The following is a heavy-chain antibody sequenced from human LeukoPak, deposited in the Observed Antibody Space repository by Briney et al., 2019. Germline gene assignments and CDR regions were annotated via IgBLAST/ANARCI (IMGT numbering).Heavy chain of an antibody. Sequence: PGGSLRLSCAASGFTFSSYWMHWVRQAPGKGLVWVSRINSDGSSTTYADSVKGRFTISRDNAKNTLHLQMNSLRAEDTAVYYCAELRSSAFDIWGQGTMVTVSS. CDR1: GFTFSSYW. D-gene: IGHD1-26*01. CDR2: INSDGSST. CDR3: AELRSSAFDI. J-gene: IGHJ3*02. V-gene: IGHV3-74*03.